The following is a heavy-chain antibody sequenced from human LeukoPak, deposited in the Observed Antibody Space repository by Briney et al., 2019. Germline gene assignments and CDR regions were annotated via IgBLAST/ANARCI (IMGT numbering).Heavy chain of an antibody. CDR1: GGSFSSPNYY. V-gene: IGHV4-61*02. CDR3: ARDPTSGWPYWYFDL. D-gene: IGHD6-25*01. CDR2: IYTTGFT. J-gene: IGHJ2*01. Sequence: PSQTLSLTCTVSGGSFSSPNYYWSWIRQPAGKGLEWIGRIYTTGFTNYHPSLKSRVTVSIDTSKNQFYLKLTSVTAADTAVYYCARDPTSGWPYWYFDLWGRGTLVTVSS.